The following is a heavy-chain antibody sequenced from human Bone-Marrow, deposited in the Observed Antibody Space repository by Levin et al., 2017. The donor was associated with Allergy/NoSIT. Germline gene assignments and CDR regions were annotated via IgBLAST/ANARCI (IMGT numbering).Heavy chain of an antibody. CDR2: IGTTDDT. CDR1: GFTFSSYD. J-gene: IGHJ2*01. D-gene: IGHD1-1*01. V-gene: IGHV3-13*04. CDR3: ARAGTENWYFDR. Sequence: PGGSLRLSCAASGFTFSSYDMHWVRQATGKGLEWVSAIGTTDDTYYAGSVKGRFTISRDNAKKSLYLQMNSLRAGDTAVYYCARAGTENWYFDRWGRGTLVTVSS.